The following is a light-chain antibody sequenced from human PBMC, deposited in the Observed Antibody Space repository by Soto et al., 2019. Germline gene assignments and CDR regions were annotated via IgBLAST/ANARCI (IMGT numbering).Light chain of an antibody. J-gene: IGKJ4*01. CDR2: LGS. CDR1: QSLLHSNGYNC. CDR3: MQALQTPLT. Sequence: DIVMTQSPLSLPVTPREPASISCRSSQSLLHSNGYNCLDWYLQKPGQSPQLLIHLGSNRASGVPDRFSGSGSGTDFTLKISRVEAEDVGVYYCMQALQTPLTFGGGTKVEIK. V-gene: IGKV2-28*01.